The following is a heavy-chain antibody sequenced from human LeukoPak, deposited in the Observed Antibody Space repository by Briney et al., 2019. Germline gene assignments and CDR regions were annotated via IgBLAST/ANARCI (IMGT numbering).Heavy chain of an antibody. D-gene: IGHD1-26*01. CDR1: GFTFGDYA. CDR3: ARGEGLGTTNGGYYFAY. Sequence: GRSLRLSCAASGFTFGDYAMHWVRQAPGKGLEWVSGISWNSGSIGYADSVKGRFTISRDNAQNSVYLQMNILRAEDTAMYYCARGEGLGTTNGGYYFAYWGQGSLVTVSS. V-gene: IGHV3-9*01. CDR2: ISWNSGSI. J-gene: IGHJ4*02.